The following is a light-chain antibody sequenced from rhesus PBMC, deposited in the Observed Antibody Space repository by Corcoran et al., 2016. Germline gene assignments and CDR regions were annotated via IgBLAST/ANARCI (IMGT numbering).Light chain of an antibody. V-gene: IGKV1-74*01. Sequence: DIQMTQSPSSLSAPVGDRVPITCRASENVHRHLNGYQQKQGKAPKLLIHKASTVQSGVPSRFSGSGAVTDYTFTISSLQPEDVASYYCQHDSGLPFTFGPGTKLDIK. CDR1: ENVHRH. CDR3: QHDSGLPFT. J-gene: IGKJ3*01. CDR2: KAS.